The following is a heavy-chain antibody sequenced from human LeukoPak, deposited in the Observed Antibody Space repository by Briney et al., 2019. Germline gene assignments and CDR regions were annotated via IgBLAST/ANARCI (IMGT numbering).Heavy chain of an antibody. J-gene: IGHJ4*02. CDR2: IFYTGST. CDR3: AGMRITTPTVRTLDY. D-gene: IGHD1-14*01. V-gene: IGHV4-59*11. CDR1: GGSINSHY. Sequence: PSETLSLTCTVSGGSINSHYWNWIRQPPGKQLEWIGYIFYTGSTNYNPSLKSRVTISIDTSKNQFSLKLSSVTAADTAVYYCAGMRITTPTVRTLDYWGQGTLVTVSS.